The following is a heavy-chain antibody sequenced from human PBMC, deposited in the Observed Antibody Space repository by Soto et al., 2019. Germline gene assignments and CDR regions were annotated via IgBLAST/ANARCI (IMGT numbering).Heavy chain of an antibody. Sequence: PGESLKISCKGSGYSFTNYWIGWVRQMPGKGLEWMGIIFPSDSDTRYSPSFQGQDTISADKSINAAYLQWSSLKASDTAMYYCARHLTEASAMLRIPSWIDLSGQGTLVTVST. CDR3: ARHLTEASAMLRIPSWIDL. D-gene: IGHD3-10*02. J-gene: IGHJ5*02. CDR2: IFPSDSDT. CDR1: GYSFTNYW. V-gene: IGHV5-51*01.